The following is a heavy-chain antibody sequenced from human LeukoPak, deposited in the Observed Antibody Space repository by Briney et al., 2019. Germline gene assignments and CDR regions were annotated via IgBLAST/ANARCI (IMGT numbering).Heavy chain of an antibody. D-gene: IGHD2-15*01. CDR3: ARDIGYSPFDY. J-gene: IGHJ4*02. CDR1: GFTFSSYW. V-gene: IGHV3-74*01. CDR2: INSDGTST. Sequence: PGGSLRLSCAASGFTFSSYWMHWVRHAPGKGLVYVPRINSDGTSTSYADSVKGRFTISRDNAKNTLYLLMNSLRAEGTAVYYCARDIGYSPFDYWGQGTLVTVSS.